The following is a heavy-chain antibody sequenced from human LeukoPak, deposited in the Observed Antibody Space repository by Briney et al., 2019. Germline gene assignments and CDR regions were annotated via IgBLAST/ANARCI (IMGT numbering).Heavy chain of an antibody. CDR3: AKGKVSDS. D-gene: IGHD3-10*01. CDR2: ISGSGGST. CDR1: GFTFSSYA. Sequence: PGGSLRLSCAASGFTFSSYAMSWVRQTPGKGLEWVSAISGSGGSTYYADSEEGRFTISRDNSNNTLYLQMNSLRAEDTAVYYCAKGKVSDSWGQGTLVTVSS. V-gene: IGHV3-23*01. J-gene: IGHJ4*02.